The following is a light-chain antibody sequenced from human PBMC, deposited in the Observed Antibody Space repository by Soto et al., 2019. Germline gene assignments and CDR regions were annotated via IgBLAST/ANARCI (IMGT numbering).Light chain of an antibody. CDR2: GAS. CDR1: QSIRTN. CDR3: QQYFNWPLTRT. Sequence: EIELTQSPATLSVSAGGTVTLSCRASQSIRTNVAWYQQIPGQAPRLLVYGASTRATGVPARFSGSGSGIEFTLTISSLQSEDSAFYYCQQYFNWPLTRTFGPGTKVQIK. V-gene: IGKV3-15*01. J-gene: IGKJ4*01.